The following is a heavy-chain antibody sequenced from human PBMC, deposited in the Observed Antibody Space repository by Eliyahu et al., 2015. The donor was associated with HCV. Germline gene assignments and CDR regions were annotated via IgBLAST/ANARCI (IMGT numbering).Heavy chain of an antibody. D-gene: IGHD2-8*02. CDR2: IYYSGST. CDR3: AKRVGCISGVCHNWFDP. V-gene: IGHV4-31*02. Sequence: EWIGDIYYSGSTHYNPSLESRVTISVDTSKNQFSLNLTSVTAADTAVYYCAKRVGCISGVCHNWFDPWGQGTLVTVSS. J-gene: IGHJ5*02.